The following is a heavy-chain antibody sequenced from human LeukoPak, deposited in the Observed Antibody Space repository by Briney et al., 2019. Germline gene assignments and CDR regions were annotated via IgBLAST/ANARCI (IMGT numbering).Heavy chain of an antibody. Sequence: SETLSPTCTVSGGSISSSSYYWGWIRQPPGKGLEWIGSIYYSGSTYYNPSLKSRVTISVDTSKNQFSLKLSSVTAADTAVYYCARAYDSSGYYGYWGQGTLVTVSS. CDR1: GGSISSSSYY. D-gene: IGHD3-22*01. CDR2: IYYSGST. CDR3: ARAYDSSGYYGY. J-gene: IGHJ4*02. V-gene: IGHV4-39*01.